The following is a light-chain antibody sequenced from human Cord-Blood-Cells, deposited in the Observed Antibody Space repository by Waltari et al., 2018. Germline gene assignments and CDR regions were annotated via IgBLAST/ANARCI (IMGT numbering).Light chain of an antibody. V-gene: IGLV2-11*01. CDR3: CSYAGSYTLV. CDR2: DVS. Sequence: QSALTQPRSVSGSPGQSVTISCTGTSSDVGGYNYVSWYQQHPGKATNLMIYDVSKRPSGVPDRFSGSKSGNTASLTISGLQAEDEADYYCCSYAGSYTLVFGGGTKLTVL. J-gene: IGLJ3*02. CDR1: SSDVGGYNY.